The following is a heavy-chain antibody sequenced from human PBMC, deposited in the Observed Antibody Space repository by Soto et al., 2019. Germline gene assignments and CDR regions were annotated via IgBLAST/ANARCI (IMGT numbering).Heavy chain of an antibody. CDR1: GYGFSNYV. V-gene: IGHV1-18*01. J-gene: IGHJ6*03. CDR2: VDPDNVHT. CDR3: ARGAASGYSYFYYMDV. D-gene: IGHD6-13*01. Sequence: GPEVKKPGTSVKVSCKTSGYGFSNYVVSWVRQAPGQGLEWVGRVDPDNVHTKYAQKLQGGVTMATDTATNTAYMELRSLTFDDTAVYYCARGAASGYSYFYYMDVWGKGTTVTVSS.